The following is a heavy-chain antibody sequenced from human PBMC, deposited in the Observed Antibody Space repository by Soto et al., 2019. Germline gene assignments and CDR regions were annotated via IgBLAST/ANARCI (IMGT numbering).Heavy chain of an antibody. D-gene: IGHD3-16*01. CDR3: ARALQYYESSDSYSDY. CDR2: TDYSSKWYN. V-gene: IGHV6-1*01. CDR1: GHSVSGNSAA. J-gene: IGHJ4*01. Sequence: PSHHLSRTFAISGHSVSGNSAAWTWIKQSPSRGLEVLGRTDYSSKWYNDYAVSVKSRLTVSTDTSKNRFSLHLNYVTPEDTAVYYCARALQYYESSDSYSDYCRHRALVAVSS.